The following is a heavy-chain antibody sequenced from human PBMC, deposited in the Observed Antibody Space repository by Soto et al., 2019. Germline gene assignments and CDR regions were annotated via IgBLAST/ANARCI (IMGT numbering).Heavy chain of an antibody. CDR2: ITRGGSII. CDR3: ASVWSGYSGAHF. D-gene: IGHD3-3*01. CDR1: GFTFSSYE. J-gene: IGHJ4*02. V-gene: IGHV3-48*03. Sequence: GGSLRLSCAASGFTFSSYEMIWVRQAPGEGLECLSYITRGGSIIHYADSVKGRFTISRDNAKNSLYLQMNSLRAEDSAVYYCASVWSGYSGAHFWGQGTLVTVS.